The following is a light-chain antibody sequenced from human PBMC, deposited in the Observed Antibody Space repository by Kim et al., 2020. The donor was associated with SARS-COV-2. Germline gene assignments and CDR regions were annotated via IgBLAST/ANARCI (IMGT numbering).Light chain of an antibody. J-gene: IGKJ1*01. CDR3: QEYGSSSRT. CDR1: QTLSGNY. Sequence: SPGERAPLSCRASQTLSGNYLAWYEQKFGQAPRLLIYAASTRATGIPDRFSGSGSGTDFTLTISRVEPEDFAVYYCQEYGSSSRTFGQGTKVDIK. V-gene: IGKV3-20*01. CDR2: AAS.